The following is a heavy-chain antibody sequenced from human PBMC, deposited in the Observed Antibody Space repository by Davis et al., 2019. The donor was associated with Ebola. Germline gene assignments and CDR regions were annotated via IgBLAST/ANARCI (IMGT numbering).Heavy chain of an antibody. CDR3: AKDLGYCISTSCFVYYYYGMDV. V-gene: IGHV3-30*18. Sequence: GGSLRPSCAAPGFTFSSYGMHWVRQAPGKGWEWVAVISYDGSNKYYADSLKGRFTISRDNSKNMLYLQMNSLRAEDTAVYYCAKDLGYCISTSCFVYYYYGMDVWGQGTTVTVSS. CDR1: GFTFSSYG. J-gene: IGHJ6*02. CDR2: ISYDGSNK. D-gene: IGHD2-2*01.